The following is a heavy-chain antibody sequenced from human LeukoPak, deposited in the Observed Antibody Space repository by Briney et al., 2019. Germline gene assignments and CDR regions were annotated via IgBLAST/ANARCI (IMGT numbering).Heavy chain of an antibody. J-gene: IGHJ4*02. Sequence: GGSLRLSCAASGFTFTNYWMSWVRQAPGKGLEWVANIKADGSEKFYVDSVKGRFTISRDNAKNSLYLQMNSLRAEDTAVYYCAKGAARGDCSSTSCLSYWGQGTLVTVSS. CDR2: IKADGSEK. CDR1: GFTFTNYW. V-gene: IGHV3-7*01. D-gene: IGHD2-2*01. CDR3: AKGAARGDCSSTSCLSY.